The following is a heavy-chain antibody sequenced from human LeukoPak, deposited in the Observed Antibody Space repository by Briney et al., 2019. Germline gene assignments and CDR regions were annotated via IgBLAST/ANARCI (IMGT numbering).Heavy chain of an antibody. D-gene: IGHD2-2*01. Sequence: PGGSLRLSCAASGFTYGDFGMHWVRQTPGKGLEWVSSISGNSGSIGYADSVKGRFTISRDNAKNSLYLQMNSLRAEDTAVYYCARSGGYCSSTSCYFDYWSQGTLVTVSS. CDR3: ARSGGYCSSTSCYFDY. CDR2: ISGNSGSI. J-gene: IGHJ4*02. CDR1: GFTYGDFG. V-gene: IGHV3-9*01.